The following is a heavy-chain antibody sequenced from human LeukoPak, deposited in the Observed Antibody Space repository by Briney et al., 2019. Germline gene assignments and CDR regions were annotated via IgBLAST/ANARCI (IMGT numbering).Heavy chain of an antibody. CDR3: AKDGRGYYGSGSYLDY. J-gene: IGHJ4*02. D-gene: IGHD3-10*01. CDR1: GFTFSSYA. CDR2: ISYDGSNK. V-gene: IGHV3-30*09. Sequence: GGSLRLSCAASGFTFSSYAMHWVRQAPGKGLEWVAVISYDGSNKYYADSVKGRFAISRDNSKNTLYLQMNSLRAEDTAVYYCAKDGRGYYGSGSYLDYWGQGTLVTVSS.